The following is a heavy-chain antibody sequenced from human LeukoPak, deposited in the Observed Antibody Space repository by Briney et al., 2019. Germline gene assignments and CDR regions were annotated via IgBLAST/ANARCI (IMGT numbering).Heavy chain of an antibody. Sequence: GGSLRLSCAASGFSFSSYWMHWVRQAPGKGLVWVSRINGDGSSTRYADSVKGRFTISRDNAKNTLYLQMNSLRAEDTAVYYCARADDGANSWVNYWGQGTLVTVSS. CDR2: INGDGSST. D-gene: IGHD4-23*01. J-gene: IGHJ4*02. V-gene: IGHV3-74*01. CDR3: ARADDGANSWVNY. CDR1: GFSFSSYW.